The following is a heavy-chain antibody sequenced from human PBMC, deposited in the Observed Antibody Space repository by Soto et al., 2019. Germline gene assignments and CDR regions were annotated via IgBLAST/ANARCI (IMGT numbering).Heavy chain of an antibody. CDR2: IKEDGSEK. V-gene: IGHV3-7*01. D-gene: IGHD3-3*01. CDR1: RFSFHKYW. J-gene: IGHJ3*02. CDR3: TRDQDDSSDAFDI. Sequence: EVQLVESGGDLVQPGGSPRLSCAASRFSFHKYWMSWVRQAPGKGLEWVANIKEDGSEKYYVDSVKGRFTISRDNAKNSLYLQMTSLRVEDTAMYYCTRDQDDSSDAFDIWGQGTPVTVSS.